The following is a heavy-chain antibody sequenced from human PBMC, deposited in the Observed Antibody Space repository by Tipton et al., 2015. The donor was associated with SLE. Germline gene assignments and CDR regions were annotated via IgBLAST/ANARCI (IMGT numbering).Heavy chain of an antibody. Sequence: QSGAEVKEAGSSVKVSCRTSGGIFSGFAINWVRQAPGHGLEWMGGIIPIVGAPNYAQKFQGRVAITTGEGTATAYMELDSLTSEDTAVYYCARDSASSRSYYFEYWGQGTLITVST. D-gene: IGHD6-6*01. V-gene: IGHV1-69*05. J-gene: IGHJ4*02. CDR1: GGIFSGFA. CDR3: ARDSASSRSYYFEY. CDR2: IIPIVGAP.